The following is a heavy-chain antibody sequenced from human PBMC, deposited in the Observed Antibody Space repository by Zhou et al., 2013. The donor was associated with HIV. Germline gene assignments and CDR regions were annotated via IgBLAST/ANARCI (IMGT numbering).Heavy chain of an antibody. CDR3: ARAATIPNWFDP. V-gene: IGHV1-69*05. J-gene: IGHJ5*02. Sequence: QVQLVQSGAEVKKPGSSVKVSCKASGGTFTSQGISWVRQAPGQGLEWMGGIIPIFGTANYAQKFQGRVTITTDESTSTAYMELSSLRSEDTAVYYCARAATIPNWFDPWGQGTLVTVSS. CDR2: IIPIFGTA. CDR1: GGTFTSQG. D-gene: IGHD5-12*01.